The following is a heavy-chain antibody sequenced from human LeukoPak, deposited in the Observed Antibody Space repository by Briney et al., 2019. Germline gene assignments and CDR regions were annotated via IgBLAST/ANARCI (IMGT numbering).Heavy chain of an antibody. V-gene: IGHV3-7*01. CDR2: IKQDGSEK. CDR1: GFTFSSYW. D-gene: IGHD3-3*01. J-gene: IGHJ4*02. Sequence: PGGSLRLSCAASGFTFSSYWMSWVRQAPGKGLEWVANIKQDGSEKYYVDSVKGRFTISRDNAKNSLYLQMNSLRAEDTAVYYCVREHYDFWSGYYGYWGQGTLVTVSS. CDR3: VREHYDFWSGYYGY.